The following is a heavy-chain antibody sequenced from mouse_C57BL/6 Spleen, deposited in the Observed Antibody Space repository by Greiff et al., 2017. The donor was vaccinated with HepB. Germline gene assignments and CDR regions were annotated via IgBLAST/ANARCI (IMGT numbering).Heavy chain of an antibody. CDR3: ARGSNPYYFDY. V-gene: IGHV1-54*01. CDR2: INPGSGGT. Sequence: VKLQESGAELVRPGPSVKVSCKASGYAFTNYLIEWVKQRPGQGLEWIGVINPGSGGTNYNEKFKGKATLTADKSSSTAYMQLSSLTSEDSAVYFCARGSNPYYFDYWGQGTTLTVSS. J-gene: IGHJ2*01. CDR1: GYAFTNYL. D-gene: IGHD2-5*01.